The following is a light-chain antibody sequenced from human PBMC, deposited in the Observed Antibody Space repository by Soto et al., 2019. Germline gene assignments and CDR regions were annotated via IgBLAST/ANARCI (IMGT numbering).Light chain of an antibody. V-gene: IGKV3-20*01. J-gene: IGKJ1*01. CDR2: GAS. Sequence: DIVLTQSPGTLYLSPGERATLSCRASQSVINSYLAWYQHKPRQSPRLLIYGASSRATGIPDRFSGSGSGTDFPLTISRLEREDFAVYYCQQYGISPWTFGQGTKVEIK. CDR1: QSVINSY. CDR3: QQYGISPWT.